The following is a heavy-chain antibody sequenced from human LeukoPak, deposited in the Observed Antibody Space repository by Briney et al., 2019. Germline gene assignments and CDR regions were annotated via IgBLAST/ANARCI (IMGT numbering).Heavy chain of an antibody. V-gene: IGHV3-53*01. CDR1: GFTVSSNY. J-gene: IGHJ2*01. Sequence: GGSLRLSCAASGFTVSSNYMSWVRQAPGKGLEWVSVIYSGGSTYCADSVKGRFTISRDNSKNTLYLQMNSLRAEDTAVYYCAREMGSYWYFDLWGRGTLVTVSS. CDR3: AREMGSYWYFDL. CDR2: IYSGGST. D-gene: IGHD2-15*01.